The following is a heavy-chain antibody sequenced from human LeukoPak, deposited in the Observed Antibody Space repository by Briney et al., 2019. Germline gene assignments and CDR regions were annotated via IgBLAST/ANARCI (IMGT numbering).Heavy chain of an antibody. CDR2: IFYSGST. CDR1: GGSISGGTYY. J-gene: IGHJ3*02. CDR3: ARGDIVVVNTADIHHDAFDI. Sequence: SETLSLTCTVSGGSISGGTYYWSWIRQHPGKGLEWIGYIFYSGSTYYNPSLKSRVTISVDTSKNQFSLKLSSVAAADTAVYYCARGDIVVVNTADIHHDAFDIWGQGTMVTVSS. D-gene: IGHD3-22*01. V-gene: IGHV4-31*03.